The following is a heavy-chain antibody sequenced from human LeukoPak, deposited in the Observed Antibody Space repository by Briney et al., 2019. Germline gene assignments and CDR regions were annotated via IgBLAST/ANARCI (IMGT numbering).Heavy chain of an antibody. V-gene: IGHV3-66*01. D-gene: IGHD6-6*01. CDR1: GFSVTSNR. J-gene: IGHJ4*02. CDR3: ARDSSSYYFDY. Sequence: GGSLRLSCAASGFSVTSNRMNWVRQAPGKGLEWVSIIYTGGTTHYADSLNDRFTISRGDSINTLYLQMNSLRAEDTAVYYCARDSSSYYFDYWGQGTLVTVYS. CDR2: IYTGGTT.